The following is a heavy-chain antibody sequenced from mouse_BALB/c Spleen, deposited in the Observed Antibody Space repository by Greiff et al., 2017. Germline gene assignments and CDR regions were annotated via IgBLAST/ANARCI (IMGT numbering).Heavy chain of an antibody. D-gene: IGHD1-1*01. Sequence: QVQLQQSGAELVRPGTSVKVSCKASGYAFTNYLIEWVKQRPGQGLEWIGVINPGSGGTNYNEKFKGKATLTADKSSSTAYMQLSSLTSDDSAVYFCARSDYGSPWFVYRGEETLGTVSA. J-gene: IGHJ3*01. V-gene: IGHV1-54*01. CDR1: GYAFTNYL. CDR2: INPGSGGT. CDR3: ARSDYGSPWFVY.